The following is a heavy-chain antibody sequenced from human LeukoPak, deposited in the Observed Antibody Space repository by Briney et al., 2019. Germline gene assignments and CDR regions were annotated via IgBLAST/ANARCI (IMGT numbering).Heavy chain of an antibody. Sequence: SETLSLTCTVSGGSISSYYWSWIRQPAGKGLGWIGRIYTSRSTNYNPSLKSRVTMSVDTSKNQFSLKLSSVTAADTAVYYCAREVIGYSSSWQDYYYYGMDVWGQGTTVTVSS. D-gene: IGHD6-13*01. CDR1: GGSISSYY. V-gene: IGHV4-4*07. J-gene: IGHJ6*02. CDR3: AREVIGYSSSWQDYYYYGMDV. CDR2: IYTSRST.